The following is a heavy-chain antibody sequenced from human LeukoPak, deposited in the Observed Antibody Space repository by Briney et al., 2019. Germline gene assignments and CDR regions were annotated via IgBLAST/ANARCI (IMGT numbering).Heavy chain of an antibody. CDR3: ARVGVRGRYYYYYYMDV. CDR1: GFTVSSNY. V-gene: IGHV3-53*01. CDR2: IHSGGST. D-gene: IGHD3-16*01. J-gene: IGHJ6*03. Sequence: GGSLRLSCAASGFTVSSNYMSWVRQAPGKGLEWVSVIHSGGSTYYADSVKGRFTISRDNSKNTLYLQMNSLRAEDTAVYYCARVGVRGRYYYYYYMDVWGKGTTVTVSS.